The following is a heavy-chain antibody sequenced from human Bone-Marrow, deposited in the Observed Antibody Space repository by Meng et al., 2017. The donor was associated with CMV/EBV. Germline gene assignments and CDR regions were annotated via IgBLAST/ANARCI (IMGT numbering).Heavy chain of an antibody. V-gene: IGHV3-30-3*01. J-gene: IGHJ6*02. CDR2: ISYDGSNK. CDR1: AFSFSDYY. D-gene: IGHD6-13*01. CDR3: ARSLAAAGARDYYYGMDV. Sequence: GGSLRLSCAASAFSFSDYYMNWVRQAPGKGLEWVAVISYDGSNKYYADSVKGRFTISRDNSKNTLYLQMNSLRAEDTAVYYCARSLAAAGARDYYYGMDVWGQRTTVTVSS.